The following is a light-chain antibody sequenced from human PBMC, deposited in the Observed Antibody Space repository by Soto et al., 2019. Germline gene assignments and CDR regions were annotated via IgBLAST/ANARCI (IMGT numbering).Light chain of an antibody. V-gene: IGLV2-14*03. CDR1: SSDVGGYNY. CDR3: ASFTRSVTVV. J-gene: IGLJ2*01. CDR2: DVN. Sequence: QSALTQPASVSGSPGQSITISCAGTSSDVGGYNYVSWYQQHPGKVPRLIISDVNKRPSGVSDRFSDSKSGNTASLTISGLQAEDEADYYCASFTRSVTVVFGGGTKLAVL.